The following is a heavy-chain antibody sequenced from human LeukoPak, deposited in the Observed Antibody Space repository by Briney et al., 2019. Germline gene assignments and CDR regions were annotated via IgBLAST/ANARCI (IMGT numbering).Heavy chain of an antibody. V-gene: IGHV3-30*18. CDR3: AKIQVGNDAFDI. J-gene: IGHJ3*02. D-gene: IGHD4-23*01. CDR2: ISYDGSNK. CDR1: GFTFSSYA. Sequence: GGSLRLSCAASGFTFSSYAMHWVRQAPGKGLEWVAVISYDGSNKYYADSVKGRFTISRDNSKNTLYLQMNSLRAEDTAVYYCAKIQVGNDAFDIWGQGTMVTVSS.